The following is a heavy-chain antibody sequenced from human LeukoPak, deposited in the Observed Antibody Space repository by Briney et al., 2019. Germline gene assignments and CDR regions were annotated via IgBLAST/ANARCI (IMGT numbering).Heavy chain of an antibody. V-gene: IGHV4-39*01. D-gene: IGHD6-19*01. J-gene: IGHJ4*02. CDR1: GGSISSSSYY. CDR2: IYYSGST. Sequence: SETLSLTCTVSGGSISSSSYYWGWIRQPPGKGLEWIGSIYYSGSTYYNPSLKSRVTISVDTSKNQFSLKLSSGTAADTAVYYCARVSEGIAVAGRGYGGQGTLVTVSS. CDR3: ARVSEGIAVAGRGY.